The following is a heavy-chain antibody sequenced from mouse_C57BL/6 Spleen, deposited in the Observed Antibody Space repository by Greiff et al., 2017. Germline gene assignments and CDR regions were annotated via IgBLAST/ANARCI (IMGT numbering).Heavy chain of an antibody. CDR3: ARRTGMDY. CDR1: GYAFSSSW. V-gene: IGHV1-82*01. CDR2: IYPGDGDT. J-gene: IGHJ2*01. D-gene: IGHD4-1*01. Sequence: QVQLQQSGPELVKPGASVKISCKASGYAFSSSWMNWVKQRPGKGLEWIGRIYPGDGDTNYNGKFKGKATLTADKPSSTAYMQLSSLTSEDSAVYFCARRTGMDYWGQGTTLTVSS.